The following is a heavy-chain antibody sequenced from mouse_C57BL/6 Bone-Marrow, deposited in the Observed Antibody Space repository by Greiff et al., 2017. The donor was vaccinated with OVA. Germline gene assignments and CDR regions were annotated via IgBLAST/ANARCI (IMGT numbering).Heavy chain of an antibody. CDR3: ARDAGGYYWYFDV. D-gene: IGHD1-1*02. Sequence: EVNVVESGGGLVQSGRSLRLSCATSGFTFSDFYMEWVRQAPGKGLEWIAASRNKANDYTTEYSASVKGRFIVSRDTSQSILYLQMNALRAEDTAIYYCARDAGGYYWYFDVWGTGTTVTVSS. V-gene: IGHV7-1*01. J-gene: IGHJ1*03. CDR1: GFTFSDFY. CDR2: SRNKANDYTT.